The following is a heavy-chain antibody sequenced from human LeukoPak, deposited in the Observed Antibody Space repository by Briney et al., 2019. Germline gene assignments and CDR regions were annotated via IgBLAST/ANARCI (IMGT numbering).Heavy chain of an antibody. CDR1: GLTYSTFS. D-gene: IGHD1-7*01. CDR2: VSSGSNYI. CDR3: ARENWYLYDY. Sequence: GGSLRLSCAVSGLTYSTFSMNWVRHPPRKGLEWVSSVSSGSNYIYYAASVKGRFTISRDNAKNSLDLQMNSLRAEDTAVYYCARENWYLYDYWGQGTLVTVSS. J-gene: IGHJ4*02. V-gene: IGHV3-21*01.